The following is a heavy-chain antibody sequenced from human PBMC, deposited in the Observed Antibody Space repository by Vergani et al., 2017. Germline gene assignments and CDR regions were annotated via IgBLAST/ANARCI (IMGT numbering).Heavy chain of an antibody. D-gene: IGHD3-10*01. CDR2: ISASHTVI. J-gene: IGHJ4*02. V-gene: IGHV3-48*01. CDR3: ATKGGSF. Sequence: EVRLVESGGGLVLPGGSLRLSCAASGFKFSETSMNWVRQTLGKGLEWISYISASHTVIYYADSVKGRFTISRDNAQDSLFLQMKSLRVDDTAMYYCATKGGSFGGRGTLVTVSS. CDR1: GFKFSETS.